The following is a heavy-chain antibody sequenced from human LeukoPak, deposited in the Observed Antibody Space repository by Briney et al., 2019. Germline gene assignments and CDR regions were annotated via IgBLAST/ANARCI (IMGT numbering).Heavy chain of an antibody. CDR3: ARREANWFDP. CDR1: GDSIGSKNHY. V-gene: IGHV4-39*01. J-gene: IGHJ5*02. Sequence: SETLSLTCSVSGDSIGSKNHYWGWIRQPPGKGLAWITYTYYSGSTYYNPSPKSRVTISVDTSKNQFFLKLSSVTDADTAVYYCARREANWFDPWGQGYLVTVSS. CDR2: TYYSGST.